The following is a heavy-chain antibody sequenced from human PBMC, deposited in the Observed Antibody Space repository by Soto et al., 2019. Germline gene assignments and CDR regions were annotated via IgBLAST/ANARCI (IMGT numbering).Heavy chain of an antibody. V-gene: IGHV3-33*01. D-gene: IGHD6-13*01. CDR1: GFTFSSYG. CDR2: IWYDGSNK. J-gene: IGHJ4*02. CDR3: ARWGIAAGDY. Sequence: QVQLVESGGGVVQPGRSLRLSCAASGFTFSSYGMHWVRQAPGKGLEWVAVIWYDGSNKYYADSVKGRFTISRDNSKNTLYLKRNSLRAEDTAVYYCARWGIAAGDYWGQGTLVTVPS.